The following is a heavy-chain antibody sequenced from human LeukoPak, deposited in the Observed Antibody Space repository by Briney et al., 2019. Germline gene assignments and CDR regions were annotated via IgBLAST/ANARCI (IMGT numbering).Heavy chain of an antibody. CDR2: LMPQYETT. D-gene: IGHD1-14*01. Sequence: SVKVSCKASGVTFSTNSFSWVRQAPGQGPEWMGGLMPQYETTFYAQSFQGRVTITADDSTSTLYMELSSLRSEDTAMYYCARQMEGEPGSFDFWGQGTLVTVSS. V-gene: IGHV1-69*13. CDR3: ARQMEGEPGSFDF. J-gene: IGHJ4*02. CDR1: GVTFSTNS.